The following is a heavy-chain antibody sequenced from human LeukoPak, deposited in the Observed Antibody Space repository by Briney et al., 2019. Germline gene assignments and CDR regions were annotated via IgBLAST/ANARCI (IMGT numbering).Heavy chain of an antibody. V-gene: IGHV4-4*02. CDR3: ARYGSGSYIDY. CDR1: GGSISSNNW. Sequence: SGTLSLTCAVSGGSISSNNWWSWVRRPPGKGLEWIGEIYHSGSTNYNPSLKSRVTISVDKSKNQFSLELTSVTAADTAVYYCARYGSGSYIDYWGQGTLVTVSS. D-gene: IGHD3-10*01. J-gene: IGHJ4*02. CDR2: IYHSGST.